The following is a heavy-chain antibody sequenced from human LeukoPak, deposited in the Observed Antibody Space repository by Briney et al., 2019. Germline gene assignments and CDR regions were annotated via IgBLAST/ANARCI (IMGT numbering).Heavy chain of an antibody. CDR1: GGSISSYY. CDR3: ARDTAMVTYYYYYYIDV. V-gene: IGHV4-4*07. D-gene: IGHD5-18*01. Sequence: PSETLSLTCPVSGGSISSYYWSWIRQPAGKGLEWIGRIYTSGSTNYNPSLKSGVTMSVDTSKNQFSLKLSSVTAADTAVYYWARDTAMVTYYYYYYIDVWGKGTTVTVSS. J-gene: IGHJ6*03. CDR2: IYTSGST.